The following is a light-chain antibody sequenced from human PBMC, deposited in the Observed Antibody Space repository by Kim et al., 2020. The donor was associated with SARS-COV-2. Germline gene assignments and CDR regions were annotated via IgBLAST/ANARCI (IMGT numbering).Light chain of an antibody. CDR3: LQHRTYPLT. CDR2: GAS. Sequence: DIQMTQSPSSLSASVGDRVTITCRASQDIGNGLGWYQQNPGRAPKRLIYGASNLQSGVPSRFSGSGSETEFTLTINSLQPEDFATYFCLQHRTYPLTFGQGTRLEIK. V-gene: IGKV1-17*01. J-gene: IGKJ5*01. CDR1: QDIGNG.